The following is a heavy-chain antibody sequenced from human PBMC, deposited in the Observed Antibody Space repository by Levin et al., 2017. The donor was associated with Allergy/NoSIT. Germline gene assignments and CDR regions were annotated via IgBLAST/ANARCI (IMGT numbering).Heavy chain of an antibody. V-gene: IGHV4-31*03. D-gene: IGHD2-2*03. Sequence: PSETLSLTCTVSGGSISGGGYHWTWIRQHPEKGLEWIGYIYYSGSTFYNPSLKSRLMISVDTSKNQFSLNVSSVTAADTAVYYCAREDGSTFDFWGQGALVTVAS. CDR2: IYYSGST. CDR1: GGSISGGGYH. J-gene: IGHJ4*02. CDR3: AREDGSTFDF.